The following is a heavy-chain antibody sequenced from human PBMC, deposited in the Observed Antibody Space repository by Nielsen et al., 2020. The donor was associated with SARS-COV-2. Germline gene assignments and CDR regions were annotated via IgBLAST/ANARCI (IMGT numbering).Heavy chain of an antibody. CDR1: GFTFSSYG. CDR3: AKSIAGYYDSSGGNAFDI. D-gene: IGHD3-22*01. Sequence: GESLKISCAASGFTFSSYGMHWVRQAPGKGLEWVAFIRYDGSNKYYADSVKGRFTISRDNSKNTLYLQMNSLRAEDTAVYYCAKSIAGYYDSSGGNAFDIWGQGTMVTVSS. J-gene: IGHJ3*02. V-gene: IGHV3-30*02. CDR2: IRYDGSNK.